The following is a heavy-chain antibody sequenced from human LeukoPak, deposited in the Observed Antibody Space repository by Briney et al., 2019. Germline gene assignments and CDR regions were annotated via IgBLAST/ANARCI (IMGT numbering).Heavy chain of an antibody. CDR2: INHSGST. CDR3: ARGRGYSYGYRALDY. Sequence: PSETLSLTCAVYGGSFSGYYWSWIRQPPGKGLEWIGEINHSGSTNYNPSLKSRVTISVDTSKNQFSLKLSSVTAADTAVYYCARGRGYSYGYRALDYWGQGTLVTVSS. CDR1: GGSFSGYY. V-gene: IGHV4-34*01. D-gene: IGHD5-18*01. J-gene: IGHJ4*02.